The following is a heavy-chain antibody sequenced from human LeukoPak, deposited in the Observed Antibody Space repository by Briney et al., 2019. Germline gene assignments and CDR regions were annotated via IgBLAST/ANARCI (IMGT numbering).Heavy chain of an antibody. CDR2: ISSSSSYI. Sequence: PGGSLRLSCAASGFTFSSYSMNWVRQAPGKGLGWVSSISSSSSYIYYADSVKGRFTISRDNAKNSLYLQMNSLRAEDTAVYYCARVRDILTGYYQPLDYWGQGTLVTVSS. CDR1: GFTFSSYS. V-gene: IGHV3-21*01. CDR3: ARVRDILTGYYQPLDY. J-gene: IGHJ4*02. D-gene: IGHD3-9*01.